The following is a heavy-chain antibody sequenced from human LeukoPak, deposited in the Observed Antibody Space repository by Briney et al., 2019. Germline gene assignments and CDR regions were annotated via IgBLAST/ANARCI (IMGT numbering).Heavy chain of an antibody. J-gene: IGHJ4*02. CDR3: ARVVYSSGWYLDY. Sequence: PGGSLRLSCAASGFTFSTYAMTWVRQAPGKGLEWVSVIYSGGSTYYADSVKGRFTISRDSSKNTLYLQVNSLRAEDTAVYYCARVVYSSGWYLDYWGQGTLVTVSS. D-gene: IGHD6-19*01. CDR2: IYSGGST. CDR1: GFTFSTYA. V-gene: IGHV3-66*01.